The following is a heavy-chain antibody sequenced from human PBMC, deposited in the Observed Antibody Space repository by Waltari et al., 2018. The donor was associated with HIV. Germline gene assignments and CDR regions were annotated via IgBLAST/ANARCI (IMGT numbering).Heavy chain of an antibody. Sequence: EVQLLESGGGLVQPGGSLRLSCAASGFTFSSYAMSWVRRAPGKGLEWVSALSGSGASTYYADSVKVRFTISRDNSKNTLYLQMNRLRADDTAVYYCAKDSNYDSSGPIDYWGQGTLVTVSS. CDR3: AKDSNYDSSGPIDY. J-gene: IGHJ4*02. D-gene: IGHD3-22*01. CDR1: GFTFSSYA. V-gene: IGHV3-23*01. CDR2: LSGSGAST.